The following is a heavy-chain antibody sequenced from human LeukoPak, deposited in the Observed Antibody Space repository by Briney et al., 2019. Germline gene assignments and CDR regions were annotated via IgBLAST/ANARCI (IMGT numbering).Heavy chain of an antibody. CDR3: ASGAASSDFWSGYSAYYYYGMDV. CDR1: GGSISSYY. J-gene: IGHJ6*02. V-gene: IGHV4-59*01. D-gene: IGHD3-3*01. CDR2: IYYSGST. Sequence: SETLSLTCTVSGGSISSYYWSWIRQPPGKGLEWIGYIYYSGSTNYNPSLKSRVTISVDTSKIQFSLKLGSVTAADTAVYYCASGAASSDFWSGYSAYYYYGMDVWGQGTTVTVSS.